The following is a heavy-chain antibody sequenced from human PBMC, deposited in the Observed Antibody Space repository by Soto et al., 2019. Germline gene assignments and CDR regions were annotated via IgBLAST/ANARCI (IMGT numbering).Heavy chain of an antibody. CDR2: SSDRRTGNT. D-gene: IGHD2-21*02. CDR3: TTWLTAQFDY. Sequence: LRLSFAASGFTFSSYTLNWVRRAPGKGLEWVATSSDRRTGNTHYSDSVRGRFTLSRDYSRNILFLQMDSLRADDTALYYCTTWLTAQFDYWGPGTQVTVSS. CDR1: GFTFSSYT. V-gene: IGHV3-23*01. J-gene: IGHJ4*02.